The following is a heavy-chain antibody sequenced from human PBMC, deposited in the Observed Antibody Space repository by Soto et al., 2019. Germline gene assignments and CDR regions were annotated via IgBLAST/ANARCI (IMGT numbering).Heavy chain of an antibody. Sequence: GASVKVSCKASGGTFSSYAISWVRQAPGQGLEWMGGIIPIFGTANYAQKFQGRVTITADESTSTAYMEPSSLRSEDTAVYYCARHLGPYNWNYSYFDYWGQGTLVTVSS. D-gene: IGHD1-7*01. CDR3: ARHLGPYNWNYSYFDY. V-gene: IGHV1-69*13. CDR2: IIPIFGTA. J-gene: IGHJ4*02. CDR1: GGTFSSYA.